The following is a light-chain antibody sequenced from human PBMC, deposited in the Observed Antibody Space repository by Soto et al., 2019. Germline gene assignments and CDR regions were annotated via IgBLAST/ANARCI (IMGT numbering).Light chain of an antibody. CDR2: GNS. J-gene: IGLJ1*01. Sequence: QSVLTQPPSVSGAPGQRVTISCTGSSSNIGAGFDVHWYHQIAGTAPKLLIYGNSNRPSGVPDRFSGSKSGTSASLAINGLQAEDEADYFCKSYAGSNTYVFGSGTKLTVL. CDR1: SSNIGAGFD. V-gene: IGLV1-40*01. CDR3: KSYAGSNTYV.